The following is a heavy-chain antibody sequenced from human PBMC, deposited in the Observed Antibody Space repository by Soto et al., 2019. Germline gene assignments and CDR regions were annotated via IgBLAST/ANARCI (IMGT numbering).Heavy chain of an antibody. CDR2: ISGSGGST. Sequence: PGGSLRLSCAASGFTFSSYSMNWVRQAPGKGLEWVSAISGSGGSTYYADSVKGRFTISRDNSKNTLYLQMNSLRAEDTAVYYCAKVEYCTNGVCFYYYYYGMDVWGQGTTVTVSS. J-gene: IGHJ6*02. D-gene: IGHD2-8*01. CDR3: AKVEYCTNGVCFYYYYYGMDV. V-gene: IGHV3-23*01. CDR1: GFTFSSYS.